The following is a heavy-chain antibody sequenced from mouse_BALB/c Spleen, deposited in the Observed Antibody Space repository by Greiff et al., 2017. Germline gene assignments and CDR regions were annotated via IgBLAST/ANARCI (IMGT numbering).Heavy chain of an antibody. D-gene: IGHD2-4*01. CDR3: ARCLYEYEYFEE. CDR2: INPYNGAT. CDR1: GYSFTGYY. J-gene: IGHJ2*01. V-gene: IGHV1-31*01. Sequence: EVQLQQSGPELVKPGASVTISCKASGYSFTGYYMHWVKQSHVKSLEWIGRINPYNGATSYNQNFTDKASLTVHKSSSTADMEHHSLTSEDSAVYNCARCLYEYEYFEEWGQGTTRTV.